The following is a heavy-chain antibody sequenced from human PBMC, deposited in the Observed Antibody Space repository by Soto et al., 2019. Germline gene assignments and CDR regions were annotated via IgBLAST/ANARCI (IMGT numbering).Heavy chain of an antibody. CDR2: IYDNGIT. J-gene: IGHJ4*02. CDR3: ARTYDSNGYANEFDS. V-gene: IGHV4-59*12. CDR1: GRSITSYY. Sequence: QVVLQGSGPGLVKPSETLSLTCSVSGRSITSYYWSWVRQPPGKGREWIGYIYDNGITSQNPSLKSRVTMSADTSQNQFSLKLTSVTGADTAVYYCARTYDSNGYANEFDSWGQGILVTVTS. D-gene: IGHD3-22*01.